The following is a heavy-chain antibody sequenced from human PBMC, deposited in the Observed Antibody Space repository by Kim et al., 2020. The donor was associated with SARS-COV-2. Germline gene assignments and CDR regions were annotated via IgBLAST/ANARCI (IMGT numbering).Heavy chain of an antibody. CDR3: AKFMGAILPTRGMDG. Sequence: GGSLRLSCVASGLTVRNYAFTWVRQAPGKGLEWVSGIGGSGDVSHYADSVKGRFTTSTDTSKSTLYLLMGSLRAEDTAIYYCAKFMGAILPTRGMDGCG. CDR2: IGGSGDVS. J-gene: IGHJ6*02. D-gene: IGHD2-21*01. V-gene: IGHV3-23*01. CDR1: GLTVRNYA.